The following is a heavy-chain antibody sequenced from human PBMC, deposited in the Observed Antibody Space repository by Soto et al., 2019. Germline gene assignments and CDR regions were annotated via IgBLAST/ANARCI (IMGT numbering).Heavy chain of an antibody. CDR2: IYYRGNT. CDR1: GDSINSDNYY. CDR3: ARLEGLATISYYFDY. D-gene: IGHD3-9*01. Sequence: QLQLQESGPGLVKPSETLSLTCSVSGDSINSDNYYWGWIRQPPGKGLEWIGSIYYRGNTYYNPSLMTRVTVSVDKSKSQFSLKLNSVTAPDSAVYFCARLEGLATISYYFDYWGQGTLVTVSS. J-gene: IGHJ4*02. V-gene: IGHV4-39*01.